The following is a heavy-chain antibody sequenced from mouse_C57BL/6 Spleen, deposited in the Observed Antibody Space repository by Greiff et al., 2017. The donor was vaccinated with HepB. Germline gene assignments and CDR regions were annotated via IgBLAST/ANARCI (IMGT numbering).Heavy chain of an antibody. CDR1: GFTFSDFY. CDR3: ARDLYGSSSFAY. Sequence: EVNVVESGGGLVQSGRSLRLSCATSGFTFSDFYMEWVRQAPGKGLEWIAASRNKANDYTTEYSASVKGRFIVSRDTSQSILYLQMNALRAEDTAIYYCARDLYGSSSFAYWGQGTLVTVSA. CDR2: SRNKANDYTT. D-gene: IGHD1-1*01. J-gene: IGHJ3*01. V-gene: IGHV7-1*01.